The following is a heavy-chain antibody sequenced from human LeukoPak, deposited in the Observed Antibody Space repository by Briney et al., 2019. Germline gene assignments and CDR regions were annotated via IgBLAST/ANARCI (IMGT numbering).Heavy chain of an antibody. J-gene: IGHJ6*02. CDR2: TYYRSKWYN. D-gene: IGHD4-17*01. CDR1: GDSVSSNSAA. V-gene: IGHV6-1*01. CDR3: AKGGGDYGSSYAMGV. Sequence: SQTLSLTCAISGDSVSSNSAAWNWIRQSPSRGLEWLGRTYYRSKWYNNYAASVKSRIAISPDTSKNQFSLHLNSVTPEDTAVYYCAKGGGDYGSSYAMGVWGQGTTVTVSS.